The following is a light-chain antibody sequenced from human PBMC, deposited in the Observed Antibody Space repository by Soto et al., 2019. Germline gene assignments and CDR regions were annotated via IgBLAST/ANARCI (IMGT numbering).Light chain of an antibody. CDR1: SSNIGAGYD. CDR3: QSYDSSLSGYG. Sequence: QSVLTQPPSVSGAPGQRVTISCTGSSSNIGAGYDVHWYQQLPGTAPKLLIYGNSNRPSGFPDRFSGSKSGTSASMAITGLRAEDEADYYCQSYDSSLSGYGFGSGTKLTVL. CDR2: GNS. J-gene: IGLJ1*01. V-gene: IGLV1-40*01.